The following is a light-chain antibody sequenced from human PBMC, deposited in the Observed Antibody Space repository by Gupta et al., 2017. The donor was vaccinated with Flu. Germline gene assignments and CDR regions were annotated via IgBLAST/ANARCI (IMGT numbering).Light chain of an antibody. CDR1: QRIRSY. CDR3: QQRDSTPST. V-gene: IGKV1-39*01. CDR2: AAS. Sequence: DIQMTQSPSSLSASVGDRVTITCRASQRIRSYLNWYQQKPGKAPKLLIYAASRVESGVPSRFSGSGFGTDFTLTISRRQPEDFANYYCQQRDSTPSTFGQGTKMDIK. J-gene: IGKJ2*02.